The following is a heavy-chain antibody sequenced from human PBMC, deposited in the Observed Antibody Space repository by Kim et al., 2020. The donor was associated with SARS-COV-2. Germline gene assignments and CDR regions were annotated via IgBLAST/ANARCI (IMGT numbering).Heavy chain of an antibody. CDR2: MRQDGNEK. CDR3: AKDPLGGGDCYDS. J-gene: IGHJ4*02. Sequence: GGSLRLSCETYGFTFGDYWRSWVRQVPGKGLEWVANMRQDGNEKYYLDSVKGRFTISRDNAKSSLYLQMNSLRVEDSAVYYCAKDPLGGGDCYDSWGQGTLVTVSS. V-gene: IGHV3-7*04. CDR1: GFTFGDYW. D-gene: IGHD2-21*02.